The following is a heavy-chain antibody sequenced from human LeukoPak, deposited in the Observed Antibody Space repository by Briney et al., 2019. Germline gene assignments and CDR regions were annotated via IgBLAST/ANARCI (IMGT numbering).Heavy chain of an antibody. Sequence: SETLSLTCTVSGGSISGFYWTWIRQPPGKGLEWIGQIYYTGSADYNPSLRSRITISEDTSKNQISLMVRSVTAADTAVYHCARFGVNYDMDVWSQGTTVTVSS. CDR3: ARFGVNYDMDV. J-gene: IGHJ6*02. CDR2: IYYTGSA. CDR1: GGSISGFY. D-gene: IGHD3-16*01. V-gene: IGHV4-59*01.